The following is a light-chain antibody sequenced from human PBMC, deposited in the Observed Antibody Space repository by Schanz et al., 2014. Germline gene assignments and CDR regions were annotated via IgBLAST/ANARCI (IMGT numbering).Light chain of an antibody. CDR1: SSDVGGYNR. J-gene: IGLJ3*02. V-gene: IGLV2-18*02. CDR3: CSYAGSSTRHWV. Sequence: QSVLTQPPSVSGSPGQSVTISCTGTSSDVGGYNRVSWYQQPPGTAPKLMIYEVSKRPSGVPDRFSGSKSGNTASLTISGVQAEDEADYYCCSYAGSSTRHWVFGGGTKLTVL. CDR2: EVS.